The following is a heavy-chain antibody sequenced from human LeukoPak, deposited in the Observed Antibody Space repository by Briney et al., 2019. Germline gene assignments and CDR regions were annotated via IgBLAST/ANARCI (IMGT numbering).Heavy chain of an antibody. CDR3: SLYSSSWWGAGWFDP. CDR1: GGSISSSNW. CDR2: IYHSGST. D-gene: IGHD6-13*01. J-gene: IGHJ5*02. V-gene: IGHV4-4*02. Sequence: SETLSLTCAVSGGSISSSNWWSWVRQPPGKGLEWIGEIYHSGSTNYNPSLKSRVTISVDKSKNQFSLKLSSVTAADTAVYYRSLYSSSWWGAGWFDPWGQGTLVTVSS.